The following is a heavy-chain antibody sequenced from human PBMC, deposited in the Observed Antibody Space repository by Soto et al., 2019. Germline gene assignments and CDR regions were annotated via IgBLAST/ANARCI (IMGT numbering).Heavy chain of an antibody. D-gene: IGHD3-9*01. CDR1: GGSISSSSYY. J-gene: IGHJ4*02. CDR3: ARHPKFDWTRHFFDY. Sequence: SETLSLTCTVSGGSISSSSYYWGWIRQPPGKGLEWIGSIYYSGSTYYNPSLKSRVAISVDTSKNQFSLKLSSVTAADTAVYYCARHPKFDWTRHFFDYWGQGTLVTVSS. V-gene: IGHV4-39*01. CDR2: IYYSGST.